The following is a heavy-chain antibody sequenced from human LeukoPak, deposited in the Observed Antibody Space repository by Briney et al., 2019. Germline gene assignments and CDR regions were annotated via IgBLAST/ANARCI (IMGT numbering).Heavy chain of an antibody. CDR1: GFTFSDYY. V-gene: IGHV3-11*01. CDR3: ARGRSRPPNWFDP. Sequence: GGSLRLSCAASGFTFSDYYMTWIRRAPGKGLEWVSYISSSSSTIYHADSVKGRFTISRDNAKNSLYLQMNSLRAEDTAVYYCARGRSRPPNWFDPWGQGTLVTVSS. CDR2: ISSSSSTI. J-gene: IGHJ5*02. D-gene: IGHD5-24*01.